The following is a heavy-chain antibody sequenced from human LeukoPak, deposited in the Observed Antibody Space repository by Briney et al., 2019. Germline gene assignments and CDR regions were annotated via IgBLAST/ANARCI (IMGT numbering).Heavy chain of an antibody. CDR2: IYTSGST. Sequence: SETLSLTCTVSGGSISSGSYYWSWIRQPAGKGLEWIGRIYTSGSTNYNPSLKSRVTISVDTSKNQFSLKLSSVTAADTAVYYCASTRINYDFDYWGQGTLVTVSS. V-gene: IGHV4-61*02. J-gene: IGHJ4*02. CDR3: ASTRINYDFDY. D-gene: IGHD3-3*01. CDR1: GGSISSGSYY.